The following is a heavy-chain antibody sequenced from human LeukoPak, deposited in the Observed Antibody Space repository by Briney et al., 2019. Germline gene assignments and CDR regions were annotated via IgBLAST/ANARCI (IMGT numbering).Heavy chain of an antibody. V-gene: IGHV3-23*01. CDR3: AKDRLGALLYFDS. J-gene: IGHJ4*02. CDR1: GITFSSYA. CDR2: IVGRGGIT. D-gene: IGHD1-26*01. Sequence: GGSLRLSCAASGITFSSYAMSWVRQAPGKGLEWVSTIVGRGGITYYADSVKGRFTISRDNSMNTLYLQMNSLRAEDTAVYSCAKDRLGALLYFDSWGQGTLATVSS.